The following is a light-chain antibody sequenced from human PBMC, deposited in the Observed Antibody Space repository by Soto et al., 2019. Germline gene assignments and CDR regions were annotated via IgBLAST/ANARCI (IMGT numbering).Light chain of an antibody. Sequence: DIEMTQSPSPLSASVGDIVTITFRASQGIRNDLGWYQQKPGKAPKRLIYAASSLQSGIPSSFSGSGSGTEFNLRISSPQTIDFATDYDLQHNSYRYNFGQGIKLEIK. V-gene: IGKV1-17*01. J-gene: IGKJ2*01. CDR1: QGIRND. CDR3: LQHNSYRYN. CDR2: AAS.